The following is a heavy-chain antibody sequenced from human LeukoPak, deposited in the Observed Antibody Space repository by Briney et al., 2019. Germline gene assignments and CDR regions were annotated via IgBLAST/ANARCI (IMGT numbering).Heavy chain of an antibody. D-gene: IGHD2-21*02. Sequence: ASVKVSCKASGGTFSSYAISWVRQAPGQGLEWMGWISAYNGNTNYAQKLQGRVTMTTDTSTSTAYMELRSLRSDDTAVYYCARDALYFLSTVDDCGHYYYMDVWGKGTTVTVSS. CDR2: ISAYNGNT. V-gene: IGHV1-18*01. CDR3: ARDALYFLSTVDDCGHYYYMDV. J-gene: IGHJ6*03. CDR1: GGTFSSYA.